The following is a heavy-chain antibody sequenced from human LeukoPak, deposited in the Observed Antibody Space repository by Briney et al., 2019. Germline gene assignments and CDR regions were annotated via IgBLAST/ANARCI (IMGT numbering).Heavy chain of an antibody. CDR3: ARDGKYSSGWLDY. CDR2: ISGSGGST. D-gene: IGHD6-19*01. V-gene: IGHV3-23*01. CDR1: GFTFSSYA. J-gene: IGHJ4*02. Sequence: GGSLRLSCAASGFTFSSYAMSWVRQAPGKGLEWVSAISGSGGSTYYADSVKGRFSISRDNSKNTLYLQMNSLRAEDTAVYYCARDGKYSSGWLDYWGQGTLVTVSS.